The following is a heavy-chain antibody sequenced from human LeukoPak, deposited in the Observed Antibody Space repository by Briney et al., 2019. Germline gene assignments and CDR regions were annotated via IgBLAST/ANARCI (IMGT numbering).Heavy chain of an antibody. J-gene: IGHJ4*02. Sequence: KGLQWVSAISGSGQNSYYAYSVKGRFTISRDNSKNTLYLEMNSLRADDTAVYYCAKDRGYWGQGTLVTVSS. V-gene: IGHV3-23*01. CDR2: ISGSGQNS. CDR3: AKDRGY.